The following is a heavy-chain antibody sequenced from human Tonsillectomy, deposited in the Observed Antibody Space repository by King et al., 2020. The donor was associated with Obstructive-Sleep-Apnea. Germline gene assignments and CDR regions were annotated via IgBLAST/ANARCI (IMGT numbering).Heavy chain of an antibody. CDR1: GFTFRDSS. V-gene: IGHV3-30*03. CDR2: VTYDGRNK. D-gene: IGHD6-13*01. J-gene: IGHJ4*02. Sequence: VQLVESGGGVVQRGRSLRLSCAGSGFTFRDSSMHWVRQGPGKGLEWVAVVTYDGRNKYAESVKGRFTISRDNSKNTLYLQMNSLRTDDTAVYYCARESPGSTCFDYWCQGTLVTVSS. CDR3: ARESPGSTCFDY.